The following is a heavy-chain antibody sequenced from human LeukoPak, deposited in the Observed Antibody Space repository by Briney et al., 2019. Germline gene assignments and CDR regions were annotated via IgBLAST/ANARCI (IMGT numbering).Heavy chain of an antibody. CDR2: IIPIFGTA. V-gene: IGHV1-69*05. CDR1: GGTFSSYA. CDR3: ARVTYYYDSSGRMPFDY. Sequence: SVKVSCKASGGTFSSYAIGWVRQAPGQGLEWMGGIIPIFGTANYAQKFQGRVTITTDESTSTAYMELSSLRSEDTAVYYCARVTYYYDSSGRMPFDYWGQGTLVTVSS. D-gene: IGHD3-22*01. J-gene: IGHJ4*02.